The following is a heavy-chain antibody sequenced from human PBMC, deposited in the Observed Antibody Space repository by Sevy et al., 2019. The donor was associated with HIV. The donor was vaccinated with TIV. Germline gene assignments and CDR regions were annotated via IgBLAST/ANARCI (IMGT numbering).Heavy chain of an antibody. D-gene: IGHD2-15*01. Sequence: ASVKVSCKASGYTFTGDYLHWVRQAPGQGLEWMGRVYPNSGGTNYARKFQGRITMTRDTSISTAYMELNRLKFDDTAVYYCARDGGGGNTNSGMDVWGQGTTVTVSS. V-gene: IGHV1-2*06. J-gene: IGHJ6*02. CDR2: VYPNSGGT. CDR3: ARDGGGGNTNSGMDV. CDR1: GYTFTGDY.